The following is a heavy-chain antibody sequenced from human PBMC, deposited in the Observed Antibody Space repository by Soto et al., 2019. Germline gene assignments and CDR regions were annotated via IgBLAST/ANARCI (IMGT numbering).Heavy chain of an antibody. CDR3: ARDSGYSSSWFPSF. J-gene: IGHJ4*02. CDR1: GGSISSTNW. V-gene: IGHV4-4*02. CDR2: IYHSGTT. Sequence: QVQLQESGPGLVKPSGTLSLTCAVSGGSISSTNWWSWVRQPPGKGLEWIGEIYHSGTTTYNPSLKRRVTISVDKSKNQFSLRLSSVTAADTAVYFCARDSGYSSSWFPSFWGQGTLVTVSS. D-gene: IGHD6-13*01.